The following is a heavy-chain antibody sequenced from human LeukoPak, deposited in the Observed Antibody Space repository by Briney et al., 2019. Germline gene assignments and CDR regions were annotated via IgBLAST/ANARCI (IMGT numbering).Heavy chain of an antibody. CDR3: ARVPYYYDSSGYYSDY. J-gene: IGHJ4*02. V-gene: IGHV4-39*07. CDR1: GGSISSSSYY. CDR2: IYYSGST. Sequence: PSETLSLTCTVSGGSISSSSYYWGWIRQPPGKGLEWIGSIYYSGSTYYNPSLKSRVTISVDTSKNQFSLKLSSVTAADTAVYYCARVPYYYDSSGYYSDYWGQGTLVTVSS. D-gene: IGHD3-22*01.